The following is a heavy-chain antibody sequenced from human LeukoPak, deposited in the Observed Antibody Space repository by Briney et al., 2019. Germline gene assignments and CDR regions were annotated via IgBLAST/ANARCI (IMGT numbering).Heavy chain of an antibody. CDR2: ISYSGST. Sequence: SETLSLTCTVSGGSISSGDYSWSWIRQPPGKGLEWIGYISYSGSTYYNPSLKSRVTISVDTSKNQFSLKLSSVTAADTAVYFCARVYYDSSGLAQFDYWGQGTLVTVSS. CDR3: ARVYYDSSGLAQFDY. D-gene: IGHD3-22*01. V-gene: IGHV4-30-4*08. CDR1: GGSISSGDYS. J-gene: IGHJ4*02.